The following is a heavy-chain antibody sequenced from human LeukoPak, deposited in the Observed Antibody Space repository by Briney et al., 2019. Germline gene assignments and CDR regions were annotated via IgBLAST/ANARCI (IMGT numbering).Heavy chain of an antibody. V-gene: IGHV4-34*01. D-gene: IGHD4-17*01. J-gene: IGHJ3*02. CDR1: GGSFSGYY. Sequence: SETLSLTCAVYGGSFSGYYWSWIRQPPGKGLEWIGEINHSGSTNYNPSLKSRVTISVDTSKNQFSLKLSSVTAADTAVYYCARSTVSGSDAFDIWGQGTMATVSS. CDR3: ARSTVSGSDAFDI. CDR2: INHSGST.